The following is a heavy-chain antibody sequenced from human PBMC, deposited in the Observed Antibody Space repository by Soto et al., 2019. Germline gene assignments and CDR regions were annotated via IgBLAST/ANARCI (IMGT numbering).Heavy chain of an antibody. Sequence: ASVKVSCKASGYTFARSGISWVRQAPGQGLEWMGWINPNSGDTNYAQKFQGRVTMTRDTSISTAYMELSRLRSDDTAVYYCARGRDEGFGEPYAFDIWGQGTMVTVSS. CDR1: GYTFARSG. V-gene: IGHV1-2*02. CDR2: INPNSGDT. J-gene: IGHJ3*02. CDR3: ARGRDEGFGEPYAFDI. D-gene: IGHD3-10*01.